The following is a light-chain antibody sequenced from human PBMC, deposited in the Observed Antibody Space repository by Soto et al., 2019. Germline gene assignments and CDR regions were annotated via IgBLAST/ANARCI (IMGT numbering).Light chain of an antibody. CDR2: GAS. J-gene: IGKJ3*01. CDR1: QSVSSSY. CDR3: QQYCSSSFT. Sequence: EIVLTQSPGTLSLSPGERATLSCRASQSVSSSYLAWYQQKPGQSPRLLIYGASSRATGIPDRFSGSGSGTDFTLTISRLEPEALAVYYCQQYCSSSFTFGPGTKVDIK. V-gene: IGKV3-20*01.